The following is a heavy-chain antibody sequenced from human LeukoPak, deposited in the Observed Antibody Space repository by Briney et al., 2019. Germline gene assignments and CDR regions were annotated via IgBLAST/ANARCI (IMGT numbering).Heavy chain of an antibody. CDR1: GGTFSSYA. Sequence: RASVKVSCKASGGTFSSYAISWVRQAPGQGLEWMGRIIPILGIANYAQKFQGRVTITADKSTSTAYMELSRLRSDDTAVYYCAREYIALGGYDYLIDYWGQGTLVTVSS. D-gene: IGHD5-12*01. CDR2: IIPILGIA. V-gene: IGHV1-69*04. CDR3: AREYIALGGYDYLIDY. J-gene: IGHJ4*02.